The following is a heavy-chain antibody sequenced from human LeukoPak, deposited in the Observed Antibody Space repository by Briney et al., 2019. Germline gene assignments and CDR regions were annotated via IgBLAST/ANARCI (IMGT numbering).Heavy chain of an antibody. Sequence: SETLSLTCTVSGGSISSYYWSWIRQPPGKGLEWIGYIYYSGSTNYNPSLKSRVTISVDTSKNQFSLKLSSVTAADTAVYYCARSLGRMATISDYWGQGTLLTVSS. V-gene: IGHV4-59*01. CDR1: GGSISSYY. CDR2: IYYSGST. CDR3: ARSLGRMATISDY. J-gene: IGHJ4*02. D-gene: IGHD5-12*01.